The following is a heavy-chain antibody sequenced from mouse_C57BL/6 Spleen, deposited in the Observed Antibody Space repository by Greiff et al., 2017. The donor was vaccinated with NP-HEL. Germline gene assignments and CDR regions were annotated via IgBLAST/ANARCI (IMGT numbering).Heavy chain of an antibody. CDR1: GYTFTSYW. V-gene: IGHV1-69*01. J-gene: IGHJ2*01. CDR3: ARSDTTGGDY. D-gene: IGHD1-1*01. Sequence: VQLQQSGAELVMPGASVKLSCKASGYTFTSYWMHWVKQRPGQGLEWIGEIDPSDSYTNYNQKFKGKSTLTVDKSSSTAYMQLSSLTSEDSAVYYCARSDTTGGDYWGQGTTLTVSS. CDR2: IDPSDSYT.